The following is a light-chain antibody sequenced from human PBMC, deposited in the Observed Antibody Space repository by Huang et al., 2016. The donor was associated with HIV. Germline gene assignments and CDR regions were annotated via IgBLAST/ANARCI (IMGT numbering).Light chain of an antibody. CDR2: DAA. J-gene: IGKJ1*01. V-gene: IGKV3-11*01. CDR3: QQRSNWPPWT. CDR1: QSVSSY. Sequence: EIVLTQSPATLSLSPGERATLSCRASQSVSSYLGWYQQKPGQAPRLLIYDAAKRATGSPARFSGSGSGTDFTLTTSSLEPEDFAVYYCQQRSNWPPWTFGQGTKVEIK.